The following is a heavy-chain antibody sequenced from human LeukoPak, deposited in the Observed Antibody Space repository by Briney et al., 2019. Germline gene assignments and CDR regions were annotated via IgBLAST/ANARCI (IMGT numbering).Heavy chain of an antibody. Sequence: EWMGWINPNSGGTNYAQKFQGRVTMTRDTSISTAYMELSRLRSDDTAVYYCARGNSDVVVPAAILFDWFDPWGQGTLVTVSS. V-gene: IGHV1-2*02. D-gene: IGHD2-2*01. CDR3: ARGNSDVVVPAAILFDWFDP. J-gene: IGHJ5*02. CDR2: INPNSGGT.